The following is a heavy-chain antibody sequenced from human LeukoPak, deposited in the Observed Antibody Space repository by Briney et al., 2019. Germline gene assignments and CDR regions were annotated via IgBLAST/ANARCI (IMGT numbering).Heavy chain of an antibody. D-gene: IGHD6-19*01. Sequence: SETLSLTCTVSGGSISSGSYFWSWIRQPAGKGLEWIGRMSSSGISTYSPSLKSRVTISIDTSRNQFSMNLNSVTAADTAVYYCAKGAGPPWFDPWGQGTLVTVSS. J-gene: IGHJ5*02. CDR3: AKGAGPPWFDP. CDR2: MSSSGIS. V-gene: IGHV4-61*02. CDR1: GGSISSGSYF.